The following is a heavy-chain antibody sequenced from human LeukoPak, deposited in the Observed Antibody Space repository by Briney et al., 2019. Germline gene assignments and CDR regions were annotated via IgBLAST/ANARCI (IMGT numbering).Heavy chain of an antibody. CDR1: GGSINSYY. D-gene: IGHD1-1*01. CDR2: IYYSGST. CDR3: ARAQYDRSYYYMDV. Sequence: PSETLSLTCTVSGGSINSYYWSWIRQPPGKGLEWIGYIYYSGSTNYNPSLKSRVTISVDTSKNQFSLKLSSVTAADTAVYYCARAQYDRSYYYMDVWGKGTTVTVSS. V-gene: IGHV4-59*01. J-gene: IGHJ6*03.